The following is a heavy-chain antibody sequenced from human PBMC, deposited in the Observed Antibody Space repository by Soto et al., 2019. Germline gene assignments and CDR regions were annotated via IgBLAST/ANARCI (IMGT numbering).Heavy chain of an antibody. V-gene: IGHV1-69*02. J-gene: IGHJ4*01. Sequence: QVQLVQSGAEVKKPGSSVKVSCKSSVGTFSSYTISWVRQAPGQGLEWMGRIIPILGIANYAQKFQGRVTITADKSTRTAYMELSSLRSEDTAVYYCARVSWLSYYFDYWGHGTLVTVAS. CDR1: VGTFSSYT. CDR3: ARVSWLSYYFDY. D-gene: IGHD3-10*01. CDR2: IIPILGIA.